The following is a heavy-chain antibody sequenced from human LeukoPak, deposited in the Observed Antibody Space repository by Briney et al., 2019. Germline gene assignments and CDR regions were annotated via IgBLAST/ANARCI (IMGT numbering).Heavy chain of an antibody. CDR1: GGSISSSNYY. J-gene: IGHJ4*02. D-gene: IGHD3-22*01. Sequence: PSETLSLTCTVSGGSISSSNYYWAWIRQPPGQGLEWIGSIYYRGNAYYNPSLKSRVTISVDTSKNQFSLSLSSVTAADTAVYYRAREEDRSGDWGQGTLVTVTS. CDR3: AREEDRSGD. V-gene: IGHV4-39*07. CDR2: IYYRGNA.